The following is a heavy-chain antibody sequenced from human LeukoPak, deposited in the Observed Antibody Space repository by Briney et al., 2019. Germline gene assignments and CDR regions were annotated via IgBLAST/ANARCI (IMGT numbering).Heavy chain of an antibody. J-gene: IGHJ5*02. D-gene: IGHD5-24*01. CDR1: GGSISSGDYY. V-gene: IGHV4-30-4*01. Sequence: PSETLSLTCTVSGGSISSGDYYWSWIRQPPGKGLEWIGYIYYSGSTYYNPSLKSRVTISVDTSKNHFSLKLSSVTAADTAVYYCARGHARWLQFIGPWFDPWGQGTLVTVSS. CDR2: IYYSGST. CDR3: ARGHARWLQFIGPWFDP.